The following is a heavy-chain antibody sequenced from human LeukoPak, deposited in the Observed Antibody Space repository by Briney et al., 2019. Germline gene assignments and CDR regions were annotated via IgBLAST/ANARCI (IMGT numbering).Heavy chain of an antibody. Sequence: PGGSLRLSCTASGFTFNNYAMHWVRQAPGKGLEWVAVISYDGTSKYYVDSVKGRFTISRDNSKNTLSMQMNKLRAEDTALYYCAKDLGTSAIFDYWGQGTLVTVSS. D-gene: IGHD3-10*01. CDR3: AKDLGTSAIFDY. V-gene: IGHV3-30*18. J-gene: IGHJ4*02. CDR2: ISYDGTSK. CDR1: GFTFNNYA.